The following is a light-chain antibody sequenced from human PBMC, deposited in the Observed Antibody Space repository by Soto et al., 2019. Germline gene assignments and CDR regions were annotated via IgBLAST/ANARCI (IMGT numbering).Light chain of an antibody. CDR2: EVS. J-gene: IGLJ2*01. CDR3: SSYTTISTVV. CDR1: SSDIGAYNY. Sequence: QSALTQPASVSGSPGQSITISCTGISSDIGAYNYVSWYQQHPGKAPKLMIYEVSNRPSGVSNHFSGSKSGNTASLTISGLQAEDEADYYCSSYTTISTVVFGGGTKLTVL. V-gene: IGLV2-14*01.